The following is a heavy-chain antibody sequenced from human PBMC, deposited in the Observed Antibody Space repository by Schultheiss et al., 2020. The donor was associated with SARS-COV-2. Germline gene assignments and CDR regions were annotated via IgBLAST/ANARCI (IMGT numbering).Heavy chain of an antibody. V-gene: IGHV3-48*04. D-gene: IGHD2-2*01. J-gene: IGHJ3*02. CDR3: TTGGAQGYCTSSSCWDALDI. CDR1: GFTFSSYA. Sequence: GGSLRLSCAASGFTFSSYAMSWVRQAPGKGLEWVSYISSSGSTIYYADSVKGRFTISRDNAKNSLYLQMNSLRAEDTAVYYCTTGGAQGYCTSSSCWDALDIWGQGTLVTVSS. CDR2: ISSSGSTI.